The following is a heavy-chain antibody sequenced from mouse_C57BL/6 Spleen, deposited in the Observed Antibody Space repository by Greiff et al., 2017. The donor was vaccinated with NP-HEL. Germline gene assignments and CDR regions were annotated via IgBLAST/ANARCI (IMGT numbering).Heavy chain of an antibody. D-gene: IGHD3-3*01. J-gene: IGHJ1*03. CDR3: AREAGRNWYFDV. V-gene: IGHV3-6*01. Sequence: DVQLQESGPGLVKPSQSLSLTCSVTGYSITSGYYWNWIRQFPGNKLEWMGYISYDGSNNYNPSLKNRISITRDTSKNQFFLKLNSVTTEDTATYYCAREAGRNWYFDVWGTGTTVTVSS. CDR1: GYSITSGYY. CDR2: ISYDGSN.